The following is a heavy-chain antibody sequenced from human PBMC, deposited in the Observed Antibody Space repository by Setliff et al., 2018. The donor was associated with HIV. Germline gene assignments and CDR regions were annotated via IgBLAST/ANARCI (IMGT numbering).Heavy chain of an antibody. V-gene: IGHV1-18*01. D-gene: IGHD3-10*01. CDR2: IGTYNGDT. CDR1: GYTFTSSG. CDR3: AREGLWFGDRGYYMDV. Sequence: ASVKVSCKASGYTFTSSGITWVRQAPGQGLEWMGWIGTYNGDTNYAQKSQGRVTMTTDTSTSTAYMELRSLISDDTAVYYCAREGLWFGDRGYYMDVWGKGTAVTVSS. J-gene: IGHJ6*03.